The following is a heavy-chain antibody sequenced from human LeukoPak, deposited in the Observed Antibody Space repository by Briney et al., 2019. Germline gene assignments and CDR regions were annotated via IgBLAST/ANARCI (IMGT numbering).Heavy chain of an antibody. V-gene: IGHV1-69*01. CDR2: IIPIFGTA. Sequence: SVKVSCKASGGTLSSYAISWVRQAPGQGLEWMGGIIPIFGTANYAQKFQGRVTITADESTSTAYMELSSLRAEDTAVYYCATSTPLYCSSTSCYLGYWGQGTLVTVSS. CDR1: GGTLSSYA. CDR3: ATSTPLYCSSTSCYLGY. J-gene: IGHJ4*02. D-gene: IGHD2-2*01.